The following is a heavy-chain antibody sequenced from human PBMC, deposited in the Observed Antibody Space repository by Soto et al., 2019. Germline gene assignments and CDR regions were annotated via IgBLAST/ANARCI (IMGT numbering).Heavy chain of an antibody. J-gene: IGHJ4*02. Sequence: VQLQESGPGLVKPSDTLSLTCAVSGYSISSSNWWGWIRQRPGKGLEWIGYIYYSGTTYYNPSLKSRVTMSVDTSKNQFSLKLTSVTAVATAVYYCARREIQGPIDYWGQGTLVTGSS. CDR2: IYYSGTT. CDR1: GYSISSSNW. CDR3: ARREIQGPIDY. D-gene: IGHD1-26*01. V-gene: IGHV4-28*01.